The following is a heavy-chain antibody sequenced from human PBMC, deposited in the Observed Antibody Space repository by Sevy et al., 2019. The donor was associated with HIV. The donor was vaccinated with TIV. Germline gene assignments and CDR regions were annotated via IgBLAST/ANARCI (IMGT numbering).Heavy chain of an antibody. V-gene: IGHV3-48*02. Sequence: GGSLRLSCKPPGFTFSVYAMHWVRQAPGKGLEWVSSISRTATTYYADSVRDRFTISRDNAKNLLYLEMNSLRDEDTAVYYCAREAYYYDSREENWFDPWGQGTLVTVSS. CDR1: GFTFSVYA. CDR3: AREAYYYDSREENWFDP. J-gene: IGHJ5*02. CDR2: ISRTATT. D-gene: IGHD3-22*01.